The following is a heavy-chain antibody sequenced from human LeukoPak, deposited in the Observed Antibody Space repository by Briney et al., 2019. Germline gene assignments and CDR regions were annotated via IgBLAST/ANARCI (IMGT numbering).Heavy chain of an antibody. J-gene: IGHJ3*02. Sequence: GGTLRLSCAASGFTFSSYGMSWVRQAPGKGLEWVSAISGSGGSTHYADSVKGRFTISRDNAKNSLYLQMNSLRAEDTAVYYCARAEQWLVKDAFDIWGQGTMVTVSS. D-gene: IGHD6-19*01. V-gene: IGHV3-23*01. CDR2: ISGSGGST. CDR1: GFTFSSYG. CDR3: ARAEQWLVKDAFDI.